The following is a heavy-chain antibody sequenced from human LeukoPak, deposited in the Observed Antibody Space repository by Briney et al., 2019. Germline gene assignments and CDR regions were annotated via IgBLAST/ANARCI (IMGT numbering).Heavy chain of an antibody. V-gene: IGHV4-59*01. J-gene: IGHJ5*02. Sequence: SETLSLTCTVSGGSISSYYWSWIRQPPGKGLEWIGYIYYSGSTNYNPSLKSRVTISVDTSKNQFSLKLSSVTAAGTAVYYCARFYSSSWYAHDGFDPWGQGTLVTVSS. CDR3: ARFYSSSWYAHDGFDP. CDR2: IYYSGST. D-gene: IGHD6-13*01. CDR1: GGSISSYY.